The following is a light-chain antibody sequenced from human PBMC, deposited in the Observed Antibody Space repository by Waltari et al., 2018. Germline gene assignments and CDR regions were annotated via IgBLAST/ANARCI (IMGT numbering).Light chain of an antibody. CDR2: RSS. CDR1: LSMLYIPNNKNY. Sequence: DILMTQSPAPLSVSLGESATMRRKSSLSMLYIPNNKNYLAWYQHRPGQPPKVVVSRSSTREPGVPGRFSGRGSGTDFTLNISSRQAEDVAVYYCQQFYSIPLAFGRGTRVEIK. V-gene: IGKV4-1*01. CDR3: QQFYSIPLA. J-gene: IGKJ4*01.